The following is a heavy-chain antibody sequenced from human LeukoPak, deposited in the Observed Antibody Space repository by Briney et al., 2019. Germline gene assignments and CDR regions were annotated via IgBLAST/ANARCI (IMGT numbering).Heavy chain of an antibody. CDR2: IIPIFGTA. CDR1: GGTFSSYA. V-gene: IGHV1-69*05. CDR3: ARDRRYYYYYYGMDV. J-gene: IGHJ6*02. Sequence: ASVKVSCKASGGTFSSYAISWVRQAPGQGLEWMGGIIPIFGTANYAQKFQGRVTITTDESASTAYMELSSLRSEDTAVYYCARDRRYYYYYYGMDVWGQGTTVTVSS. D-gene: IGHD4-17*01.